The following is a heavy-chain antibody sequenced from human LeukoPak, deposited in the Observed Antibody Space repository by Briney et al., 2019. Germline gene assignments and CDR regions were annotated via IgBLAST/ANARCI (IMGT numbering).Heavy chain of an antibody. V-gene: IGHV3-7*01. J-gene: IGHJ3*02. CDR1: GFTFSSYW. CDR3: ARAQIAPHRAFDI. Sequence: GGSLRLSCAASGFTFSSYWMSWVRQAPGKGLEWVANIKQGGSEKYYVDSVKGRFTISRDNAKNSLYLQMNSLRAEDTAVYYCARAQIAPHRAFDIWGQGTMVTVSS. D-gene: IGHD6-13*01. CDR2: IKQGGSEK.